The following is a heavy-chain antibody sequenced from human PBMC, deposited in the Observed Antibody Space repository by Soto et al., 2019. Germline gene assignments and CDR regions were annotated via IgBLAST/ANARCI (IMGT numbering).Heavy chain of an antibody. CDR2: MNPNSGNT. V-gene: IGHV1-8*01. D-gene: IGHD6-6*01. CDR1: GYTFTSYD. CDR3: ARESRRELVSPERYYYYYGKDV. J-gene: IGHJ6*02. Sequence: AAVKVSCKASGYTFTSYDINWVRQATGQGLEWMGWMNPNSGNTGYAQKFQGRVTMTRNTSISTAYMELSSLRSEDTAVYYCARESRRELVSPERYYYYYGKDVWGQGTTVTVSS.